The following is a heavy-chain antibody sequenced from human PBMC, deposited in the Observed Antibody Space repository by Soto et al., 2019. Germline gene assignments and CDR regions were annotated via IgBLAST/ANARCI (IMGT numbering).Heavy chain of an antibody. V-gene: IGHV2-5*02. Sequence: QITLKESGPTLVKPTQTLTLTCTFSGFSLSTSGVGVGWIRQPPGKALEWLALIDWDDAKRYSPSLKSRPTGTRDPSKNQVLLTMTHMDPVYTATDYCAHSETYYGGNEWLDYGGQGTLVTVAS. D-gene: IGHD4-17*01. CDR2: IDWDDAK. J-gene: IGHJ4*02. CDR3: AHSETYYGGNEWLDY. CDR1: GFSLSTSGVG.